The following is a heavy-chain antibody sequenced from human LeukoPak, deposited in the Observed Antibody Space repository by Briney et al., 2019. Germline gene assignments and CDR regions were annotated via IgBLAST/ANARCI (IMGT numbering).Heavy chain of an antibody. J-gene: IGHJ4*02. D-gene: IGHD1-26*01. V-gene: IGHV4-59*08. CDR1: TGSISSYY. Sequence: SETLSLTSTVSTGSISSYYWSWIRQPPGKGLEWIGYIYYSGSTNYNPSLKSRVTISVDTYKTQFSLKLSSVTAADTAVYYCARRLRPGSYDDYWGQGTLVTFAS. CDR2: IYYSGST. CDR3: ARRLRPGSYDDY.